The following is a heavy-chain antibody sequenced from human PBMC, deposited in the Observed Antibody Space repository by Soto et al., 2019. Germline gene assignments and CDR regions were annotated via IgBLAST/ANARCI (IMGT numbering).Heavy chain of an antibody. Sequence: SETLSLTCTVSGGSISSGGYYWSWIRQHPGKGLEWIGYIYYSGSTYYNPSLKSRVTISVDTSKNQFSLKLSSVTAADTAVYYCAREGRPYYDFWSGSTPYYGMDVWGQGTTVTVSS. CDR3: AREGRPYYDFWSGSTPYYGMDV. D-gene: IGHD3-3*01. CDR2: IYYSGST. CDR1: GGSISSGGYY. J-gene: IGHJ6*02. V-gene: IGHV4-31*03.